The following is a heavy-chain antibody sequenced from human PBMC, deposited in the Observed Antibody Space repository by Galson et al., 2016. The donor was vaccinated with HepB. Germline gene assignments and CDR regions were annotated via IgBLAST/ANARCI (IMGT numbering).Heavy chain of an antibody. V-gene: IGHV3-7*01. CDR1: GFTFSDYW. CDR2: IRPEGSGK. CDR3: ARGLDATMGGGWHYGMDV. Sequence: SLRLSCAASGFTFSDYWMNWVRQAPGKGLEWVANIRPEGSGKNYVDSVKGRFTISRDNPKKSMYLQMNILRAEDTAVYCCARGLDATMGGGWHYGMDVWGQGTTVTVSS. J-gene: IGHJ6*02. D-gene: IGHD5-18*01.